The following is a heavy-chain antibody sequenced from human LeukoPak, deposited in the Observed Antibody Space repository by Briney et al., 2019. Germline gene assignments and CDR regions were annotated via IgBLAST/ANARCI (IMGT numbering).Heavy chain of an antibody. V-gene: IGHV5-51*01. CDR3: ARQAYDFWIGPLDV. CDR1: GYSFTTYW. D-gene: IGHD3-3*01. Sequence: KPGESLKISCKASGYSFTTYWIGWARQMPGKGLEWMGIIYPGDSHLKYSPSFQGQVTISADRSINTAYLQWSSLKASDTAMYYCARQAYDFWIGPLDVWGKGTTVTVSS. J-gene: IGHJ6*04. CDR2: IYPGDSHL.